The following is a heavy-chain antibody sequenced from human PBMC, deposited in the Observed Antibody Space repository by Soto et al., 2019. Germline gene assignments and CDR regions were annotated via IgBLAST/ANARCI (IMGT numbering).Heavy chain of an antibody. V-gene: IGHV1-69*01. D-gene: IGHD3-22*01. Sequence: QVQLVQSGAEVRKPGSSVKVSCKASGGTFSRHAISWGRQAPGQGLEWMGGIIPIFGTANHAQKFQGRVTIIADESTSTDYMELSSLRSEDTAMYYCARGWGYDSNDYYYAYWGQGTLVIVSS. CDR2: IIPIFGTA. J-gene: IGHJ4*02. CDR3: ARGWGYDSNDYYYAY. CDR1: GGTFSRHA.